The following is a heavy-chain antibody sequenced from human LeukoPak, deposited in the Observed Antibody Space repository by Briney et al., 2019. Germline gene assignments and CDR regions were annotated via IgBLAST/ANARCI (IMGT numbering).Heavy chain of an antibody. J-gene: IGHJ4*02. CDR2: IKQDGSEK. CDR1: GFTFSSYW. CDR3: ARAPYSYGSLYFDY. Sequence: GGSLRLSCAASGFTFSSYWMSWVRQAPGKGLEWVANIKQDGSEKYYVDSVKGRFTISRDNAKNSLYLQMNSLRAGDTAVYYCARAPYSYGSLYFDYWGQGTLVTVSS. D-gene: IGHD5-18*01. V-gene: IGHV3-7*01.